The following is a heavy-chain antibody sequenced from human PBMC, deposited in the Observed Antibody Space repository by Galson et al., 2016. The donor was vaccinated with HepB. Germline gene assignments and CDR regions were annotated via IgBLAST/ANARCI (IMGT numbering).Heavy chain of an antibody. CDR1: GYNFPDYW. CDR3: ARHGDVDTAMVPFHS. Sequence: QSGADVTKPGESLTISCKGSGYNFPDYWISWVRQMPGKGLEWMGRIDPTDSYTNYSPSFQGHVTISADSSINTAYLRWRSLKASDTAIYYCARHGDVDTAMVPFHSWGQGTLVTVSS. J-gene: IGHJ4*02. V-gene: IGHV5-10-1*01. CDR2: IDPTDSYT. D-gene: IGHD5-18*01.